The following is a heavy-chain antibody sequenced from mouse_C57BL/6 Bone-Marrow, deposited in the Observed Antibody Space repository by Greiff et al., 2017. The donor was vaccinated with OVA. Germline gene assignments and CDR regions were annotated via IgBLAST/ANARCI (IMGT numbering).Heavy chain of an antibody. Sequence: VQLVESGPGLVAPSQSLSITCTVSGFSLTSYGVHWVRQPPGKGLEWLVVIWSDGSTTYNSALKSRLSISKDNSKSQVFLKMNSLQTDDTAMYYCARQGDYYGSSHYAMDYWGQGTSVTVSS. J-gene: IGHJ4*01. D-gene: IGHD1-1*01. CDR2: IWSDGST. CDR1: GFSLTSYG. CDR3: ARQGDYYGSSHYAMDY. V-gene: IGHV2-6-1*01.